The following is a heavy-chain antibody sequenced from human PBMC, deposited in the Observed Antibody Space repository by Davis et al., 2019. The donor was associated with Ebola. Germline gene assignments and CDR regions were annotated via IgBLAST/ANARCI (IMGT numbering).Heavy chain of an antibody. Sequence: PGGSLRLSCAASGFTFSSYWMSWVRQAPGKGLEWVANIKQDGSEKYYVDSVKGRFTISRDNAKNSLYLQMNSLRAEDTAVYYCASGDGRGSSYDMDVWGQGTTVTVSS. CDR3: ASGDGRGSSYDMDV. CDR1: GFTFSSYW. V-gene: IGHV3-7*03. D-gene: IGHD5-12*01. J-gene: IGHJ6*02. CDR2: IKQDGSEK.